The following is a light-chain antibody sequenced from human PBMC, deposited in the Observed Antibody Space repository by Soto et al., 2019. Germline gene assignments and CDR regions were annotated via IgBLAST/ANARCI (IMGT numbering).Light chain of an antibody. J-gene: IGKJ5*01. CDR1: QSVGSF. V-gene: IGKV3-11*01. CDR3: QQRGNWPLMT. Sequence: EIVLTQSPATLSLSPGEGATLSCRASQSVGSFLAWYQQKPGQPPRLLIYAASKRATGIPARFSGSGSGTDFTLTISRLEPEDFAVYFCQQRGNWPLMTFGQGTRLEMK. CDR2: AAS.